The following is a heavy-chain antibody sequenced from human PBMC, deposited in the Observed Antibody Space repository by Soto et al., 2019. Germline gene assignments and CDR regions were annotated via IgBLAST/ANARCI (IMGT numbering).Heavy chain of an antibody. Sequence: QVQLQESGPGLVKPSQTLSLTCTVSGGSISSGGYYWSWIRQHPGKGLEWIGYIYYSGSTYYNPSLKSRVTISVDTSKNQFALKLSSVTAADTAVYYCARECGGSCYSRWFDPWGQGTLVTVSS. D-gene: IGHD2-15*01. CDR2: IYYSGST. V-gene: IGHV4-31*03. CDR3: ARECGGSCYSRWFDP. CDR1: GGSISSGGYY. J-gene: IGHJ5*02.